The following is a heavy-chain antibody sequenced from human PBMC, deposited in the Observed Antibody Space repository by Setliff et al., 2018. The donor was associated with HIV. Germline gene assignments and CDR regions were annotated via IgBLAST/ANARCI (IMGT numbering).Heavy chain of an antibody. V-gene: IGHV3-23*01. J-gene: IGHJ4*02. CDR2: ISSSGDKT. Sequence: PGESPKISCAASGFTFSDPAMSWVRQAPGKGLEWVSAISSSGDKTYYADSVKGRFAISRDNAKNMLYLQMSSLRAEDTALYYCAKDWRRPFVVLPWGQGSQVTVSS. D-gene: IGHD2-2*01. CDR3: AKDWRRPFVVLP. CDR1: GFTFSDPA.